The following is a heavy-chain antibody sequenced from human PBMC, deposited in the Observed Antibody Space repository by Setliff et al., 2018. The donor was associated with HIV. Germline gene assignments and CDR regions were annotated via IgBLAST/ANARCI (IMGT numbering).Heavy chain of an antibody. CDR3: ATDLNWEGG. V-gene: IGHV3-9*01. J-gene: IGHJ4*02. CDR2: IGWSRGNI. D-gene: IGHD1-26*01. CDR1: GFTFDDYA. Sequence: HPGGSLRLSCAASGFTFDDYAMHWVRQAPGKGLEWVSSIGWSRGNIGYADSVQGRFTISRDNAKNSLYLQMNSLRPEDTAVYYCATDLNWEGGWGQGTLVTVSS.